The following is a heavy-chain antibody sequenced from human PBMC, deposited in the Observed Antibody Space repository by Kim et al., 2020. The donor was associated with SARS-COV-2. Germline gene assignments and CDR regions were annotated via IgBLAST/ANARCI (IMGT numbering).Heavy chain of an antibody. J-gene: IGHJ2*01. CDR3: ARGVFYYDSSGYTNHNWYFDL. CDR1: GGSISSYY. Sequence: SETLSLTCTVSGGSISSYYWSWIRQPPGKGLEWIGYIYYSGSTNYNPSLKSRGTISVDTSKNQFSLKLSSVTAADTAVYYCARGVFYYDSSGYTNHNWYFDLWGRGTLVTVSS. CDR2: IYYSGST. V-gene: IGHV4-59*13. D-gene: IGHD3-22*01.